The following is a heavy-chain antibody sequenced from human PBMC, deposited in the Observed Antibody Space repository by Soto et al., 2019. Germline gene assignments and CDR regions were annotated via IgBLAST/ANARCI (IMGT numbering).Heavy chain of an antibody. CDR1: GGSISSDY. CDR2: IHYSGST. CDR3: ARVMGTQNRDYYYMDV. Sequence: QVQLQEAGPGLVTPSETLSLSCTISGGSISSDYWTWIRQPPGKGLEWIGYIHYSGSTNYNPSLKSRVTISVDTSKNQFSLKLSSVTAADTAVYYCARVMGTQNRDYYYMDVWGKGTTVTVSS. V-gene: IGHV4-59*01. J-gene: IGHJ6*03. D-gene: IGHD7-27*01.